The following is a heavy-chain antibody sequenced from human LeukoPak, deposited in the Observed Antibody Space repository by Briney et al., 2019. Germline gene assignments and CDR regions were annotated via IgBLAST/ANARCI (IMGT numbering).Heavy chain of an antibody. CDR3: ATTLHSGYYDLY. Sequence: GGSLRLSCAASGFTFRNYVIHWVRQAPGKGLEWVSGIGGSGAGTYYAVSVKGRFTISRDNSKNTLYLQMNSLRAEDTAVYYCATTLHSGYYDLYWGQGTLVTVSS. J-gene: IGHJ4*02. CDR2: IGGSGAGT. CDR1: GFTFRNYV. V-gene: IGHV3-23*01. D-gene: IGHD3-22*01.